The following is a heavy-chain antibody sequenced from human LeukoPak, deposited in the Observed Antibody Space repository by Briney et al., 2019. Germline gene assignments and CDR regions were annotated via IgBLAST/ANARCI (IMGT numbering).Heavy chain of an antibody. CDR3: ARGSTRLEWLLPFYYYYMDV. CDR1: GFTFSSYW. D-gene: IGHD3-3*01. CDR2: IKQDGSEK. V-gene: IGHV3-7*01. Sequence: GGSLRLSXAASGFTFSSYWMSWVRQAPGKGLEWVANIKQDGSEKYYVDSVKGRFTISRDNAKNSLYLQMNSLRAEDTAVYYCARGSTRLEWLLPFYYYYMDVWGKGTTVTVSS. J-gene: IGHJ6*03.